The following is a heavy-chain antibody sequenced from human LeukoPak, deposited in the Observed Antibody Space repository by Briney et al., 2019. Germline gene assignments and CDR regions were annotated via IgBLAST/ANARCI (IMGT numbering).Heavy chain of an antibody. CDR3: ARDLDYVFWIPYYTAYDAFDI. CDR2: IKQDGSEK. Sequence: QSGGSLRLSCAASGFTVSSNYMNWVRQAPGKGLEWVANIKQDGSEKHYLDSVKGRFTISRDNAKNSLYLQMNSLRAEDTAVYSCARDLDYVFWIPYYTAYDAFDIWGQGTMVTVSS. CDR1: GFTVSSNY. V-gene: IGHV3-7*01. J-gene: IGHJ3*02. D-gene: IGHD3/OR15-3a*01.